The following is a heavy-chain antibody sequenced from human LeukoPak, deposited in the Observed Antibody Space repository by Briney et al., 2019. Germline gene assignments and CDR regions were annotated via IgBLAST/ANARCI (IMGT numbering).Heavy chain of an antibody. CDR2: IYSSGIT. V-gene: IGHV4-31*03. J-gene: IGHJ4*02. Sequence: PSQTLSLTCTVSGGFISSGGYYWSWIRQLPGKGLEWIGYIYSSGITHYNPSVKSRLTISVDTSKNQFSLDLSSVTAADTAVYFCARNNFGDFLELAYWGQGTLVTVSS. CDR3: ARNNFGDFLELAY. CDR1: GGFISSGGYY. D-gene: IGHD2-21*02.